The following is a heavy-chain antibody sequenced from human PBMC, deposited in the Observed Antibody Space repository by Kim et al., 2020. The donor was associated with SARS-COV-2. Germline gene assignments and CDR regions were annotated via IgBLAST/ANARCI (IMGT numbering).Heavy chain of an antibody. V-gene: IGHV1-3*01. Sequence: SQKFQGRVTITRDTSASTAYIELSSLRSEDTAVYYCARGEAGPSPGAFDIWGQGTMVTVSS. CDR3: ARGEAGPSPGAFDI. J-gene: IGHJ3*02. D-gene: IGHD3-16*01.